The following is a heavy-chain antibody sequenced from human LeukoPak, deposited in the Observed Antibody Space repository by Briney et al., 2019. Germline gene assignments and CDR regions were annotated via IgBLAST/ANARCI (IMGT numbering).Heavy chain of an antibody. D-gene: IGHD5-18*01. CDR2: IYYSGST. V-gene: IGHV4-59*01. CDR3: AREVDTAMVDAFDI. CDR1: GGSISSYY. Sequence: SETLSLTCTVSGGSISSYYWSWIRQPPGKRLEWIGYIYYSGSTNYNPSLKSRVTISVDTSKNRFSLKLSSVTAADTAVYYCAREVDTAMVDAFDIWGQGTMVTVSS. J-gene: IGHJ3*02.